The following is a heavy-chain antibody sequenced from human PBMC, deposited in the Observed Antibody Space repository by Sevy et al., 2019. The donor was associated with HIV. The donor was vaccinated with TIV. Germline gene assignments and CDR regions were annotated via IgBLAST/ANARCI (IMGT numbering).Heavy chain of an antibody. CDR2: INQDGSRK. CDR3: ARELWPGDY. J-gene: IGHJ4*02. D-gene: IGHD2-21*01. Sequence: GGSLRLSCAASGFTFSDYYMGWVRHAPGKGLEWVANINQDGSRKNYVDPMKGRFTISRDNTKNSLFLQMNRLRVDDTAVYYCARELWPGDYWGQGTLVTVSS. CDR1: GFTFSDYY. V-gene: IGHV3-7*01.